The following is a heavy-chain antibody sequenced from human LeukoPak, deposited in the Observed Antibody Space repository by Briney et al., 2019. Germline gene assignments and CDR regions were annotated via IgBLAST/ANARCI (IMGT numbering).Heavy chain of an antibody. D-gene: IGHD6-13*01. CDR1: GDSISNYY. V-gene: IGHV4-59*01. CDR3: ARVDSSSWWDAFDI. CDR2: IHYSGST. Sequence: PSETLSLTCTVSGDSISNYYWSWIRQPPGKGLEWIRYIHYSGSTNFNPSLKSRVTISVDTSKNQFSLKLRSVIAADTAVYYCARVDSSSWWDAFDIWGQGTMVTVSS. J-gene: IGHJ3*02.